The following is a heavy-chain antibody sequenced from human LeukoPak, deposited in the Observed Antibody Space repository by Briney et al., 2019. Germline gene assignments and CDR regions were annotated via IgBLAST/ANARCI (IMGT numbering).Heavy chain of an antibody. Sequence: SETLSLTCAVYGGSFSGYYWSWIRQPPGKGLEWIGEINHSGSTNYNPSLKSRVTISVDTSKNQFSLKLSSVTAADTAVYYCARSITMIVVVIRPVDAFDIWGQGTMVAVSS. CDR3: ARSITMIVVVIRPVDAFDI. CDR1: GGSFSGYY. CDR2: INHSGST. J-gene: IGHJ3*02. V-gene: IGHV4-34*01. D-gene: IGHD3-22*01.